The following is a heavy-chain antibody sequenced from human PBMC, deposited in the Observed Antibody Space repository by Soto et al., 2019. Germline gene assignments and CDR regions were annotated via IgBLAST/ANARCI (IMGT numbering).Heavy chain of an antibody. CDR3: ARDRGGSSSWRDYYYYYYYGMDV. V-gene: IGHV1-3*01. CDR1: GYTFTSYA. D-gene: IGHD6-13*01. J-gene: IGHJ6*01. CDR2: INAGNGNT. Sequence: ASVKVSCKASGYTFTSYAMHWVRQAPGQRLEWMGWINAGNGNTKYSQKFQGRVTMTRDTSASTAYMELSSLRSEDTAVYYCARDRGGSSSWRDYYYYYYYGMDVWGQGTTVTVSS.